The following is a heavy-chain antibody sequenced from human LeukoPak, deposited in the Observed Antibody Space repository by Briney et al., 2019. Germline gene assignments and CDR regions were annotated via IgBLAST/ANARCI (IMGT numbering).Heavy chain of an antibody. CDR3: ARNLNPRYYGMDV. CDR2: IIPIFGTA. Sequence: ASVRVSYKASGGTFNSYAISWVRQAPGQGREWMGGIIPIFGTANYAQKFQGRVTITADESTSTAYMELSSLRSEDTAVYYCARNLNPRYYGMDVWGQGTTVTVSS. J-gene: IGHJ6*02. V-gene: IGHV1-69*13. CDR1: GGTFNSYA.